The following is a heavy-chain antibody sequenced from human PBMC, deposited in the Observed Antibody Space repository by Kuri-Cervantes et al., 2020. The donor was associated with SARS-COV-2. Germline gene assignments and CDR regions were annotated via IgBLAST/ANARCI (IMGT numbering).Heavy chain of an antibody. Sequence: GESLKISCAASGFTFSSYGMHWVRQVPGKGLEWVAVISYDGSNKYYADSVKGRFTISRDNSKNTLYLQMNSLRAEDTALYYCAKDRGYSGYASYYYYGMDVWGQGTTVTVSS. V-gene: IGHV3-30*18. J-gene: IGHJ6*02. D-gene: IGHD5-12*01. CDR1: GFTFSSYG. CDR3: AKDRGYSGYASYYYYGMDV. CDR2: ISYDGSNK.